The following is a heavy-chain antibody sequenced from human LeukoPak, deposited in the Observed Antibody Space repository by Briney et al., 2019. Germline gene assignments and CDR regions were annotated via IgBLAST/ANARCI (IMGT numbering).Heavy chain of an antibody. Sequence: PSETLSLTCTVSGGSISSYYWSWIRQPPGKGLEWIGYIYYSGSTNYNPSLKSRVTISVDTSKNQFSLKLSSVTAADTAVYYCARSYWNGPYYFDYWGQGTLVTVSS. V-gene: IGHV4-59*08. D-gene: IGHD1-1*01. CDR3: ARSYWNGPYYFDY. CDR2: IYYSGST. J-gene: IGHJ4*02. CDR1: GGSISSYY.